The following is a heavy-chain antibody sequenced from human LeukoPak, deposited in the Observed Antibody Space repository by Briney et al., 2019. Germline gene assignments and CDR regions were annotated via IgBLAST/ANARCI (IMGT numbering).Heavy chain of an antibody. CDR2: ISRNGAVT. J-gene: IGHJ4*02. V-gene: IGHV3-43*01. Sequence: GGSLRLSCVASGLIFDDYTMHWVRQAPGKVLEWVSLISRNGAVTKYADSVRGRFTVSRDNSKNSLYLQMNSLRAEDTALYYCAKGLRGYSYGYAYWGQGTLVTVSS. CDR3: AKGLRGYSYGYAY. CDR1: GLIFDDYT. D-gene: IGHD5-18*01.